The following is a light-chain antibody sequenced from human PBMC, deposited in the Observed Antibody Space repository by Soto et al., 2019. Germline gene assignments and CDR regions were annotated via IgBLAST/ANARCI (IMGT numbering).Light chain of an antibody. CDR3: QQSYSVPWT. CDR2: GTS. Sequence: DIQMTQSPSSLSASVGDRVTITCRASQTISSYLNWYQHKTGKAPKVLIYGTSRLQSGVPSRFSGSGSGTDFTLTISSLQPEDFATYYCQQSYSVPWTLGQGTKVDIK. CDR1: QTISSY. V-gene: IGKV1-39*01. J-gene: IGKJ1*01.